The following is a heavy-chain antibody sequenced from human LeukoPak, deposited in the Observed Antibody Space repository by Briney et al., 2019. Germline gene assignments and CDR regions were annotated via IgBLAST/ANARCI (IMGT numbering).Heavy chain of an antibody. CDR2: IIPIFGTA. CDR1: GGTFSSYA. Sequence: EASVKVSCKASGGTFSSYAISWVRQSPGQGLEWMGGIIPIFGTANYAQKFQGRVTITADKSTSTAYMELSSLRSEDTAVYYCARSPIAVASFDYWGQGTLVTVSS. J-gene: IGHJ4*02. D-gene: IGHD6-19*01. CDR3: ARSPIAVASFDY. V-gene: IGHV1-69*06.